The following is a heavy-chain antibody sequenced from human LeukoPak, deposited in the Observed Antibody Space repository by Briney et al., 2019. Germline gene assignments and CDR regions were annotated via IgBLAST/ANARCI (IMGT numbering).Heavy chain of an antibody. D-gene: IGHD1-26*01. CDR1: GGSISSYY. CDR2: IYYSGST. Sequence: SETLSLTCTVSGGSISSYYWSWSRQPPGKGLEWIGYIYYSGSTNYNPSLKSRVTISVDTSKNQFSLKLSSVTAADTAVYYCARVRRYSGSYWFDPWGQGTLVTVSS. CDR3: ARVRRYSGSYWFDP. J-gene: IGHJ5*02. V-gene: IGHV4-59*01.